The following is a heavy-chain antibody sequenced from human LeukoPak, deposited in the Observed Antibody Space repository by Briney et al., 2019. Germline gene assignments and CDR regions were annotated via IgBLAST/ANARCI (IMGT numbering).Heavy chain of an antibody. CDR3: ARVTGYMVEDFFDY. D-gene: IGHD3-9*01. Sequence: SETLSLTCPVSGGSISSYYWSWIRQPPGKGLEWIGYIYYSGSTNYNPSLKSGVTISVDTSKNQLSLKLRYVTAADTAVYYCARVTGYMVEDFFDYWGQGTLVTVSS. V-gene: IGHV4-59*01. CDR1: GGSISSYY. J-gene: IGHJ4*02. CDR2: IYYSGST.